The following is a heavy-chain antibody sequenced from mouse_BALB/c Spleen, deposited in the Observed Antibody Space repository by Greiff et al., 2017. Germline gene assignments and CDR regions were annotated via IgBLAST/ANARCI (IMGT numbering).Heavy chain of an antibody. CDR2: IWGDGST. V-gene: IGHV2-6-7*01. J-gene: IGHJ1*01. CDR3: ARTYGNYVWYFDV. CDR1: GFSLTGYG. D-gene: IGHD2-10*02. Sequence: VMLVESGPGLVAPSQSLSITCTVSGFSLTGYGVNWVRQPPGKGLEWLGMIWGDGSTDYNSALKSRLSISKDNSKSQVFLKMNSLQTDDTARYYCARTYGNYVWYFDVWGAGTTVTVSS.